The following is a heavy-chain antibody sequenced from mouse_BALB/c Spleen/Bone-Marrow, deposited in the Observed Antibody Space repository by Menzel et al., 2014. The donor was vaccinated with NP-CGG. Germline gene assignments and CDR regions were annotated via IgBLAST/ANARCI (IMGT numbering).Heavy chain of an antibody. CDR3: HYYGYGGAMDY. V-gene: IGHV1-26*01. CDR1: GYSFTGYY. J-gene: IGHJ4*01. Sequence: VQLKDSGPDLVKPGASVKISCKASGYSFTGYYMHWVKQSLGKSLEWIGRVNPNNGGTSFNQKFKGKAIFTVDKSSSAAYMELRSLTSEDSAVYYCHYYGYGGAMDYWGQGTSVTVSA. CDR2: VNPNNGGT. D-gene: IGHD1-2*01.